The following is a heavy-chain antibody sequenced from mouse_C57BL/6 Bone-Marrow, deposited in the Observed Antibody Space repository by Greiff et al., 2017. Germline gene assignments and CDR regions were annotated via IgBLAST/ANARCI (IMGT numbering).Heavy chain of an antibody. CDR1: GYTFTSYW. J-gene: IGHJ3*01. V-gene: IGHV1-55*01. CDR3: ARWGYYYDYDAWFAY. CDR2: IYPGSGST. Sequence: QVQLQQPGAELVKPGASAKMSCKASGYTFTSYWITWVKQRPGQGLEWIGDIYPGSGSTNYNEKFKSKATLTVDTSSSTAYMQLSSLTSEDSAVYYCARWGYYYDYDAWFAYWGKGTLVTVSA. D-gene: IGHD2-4*01.